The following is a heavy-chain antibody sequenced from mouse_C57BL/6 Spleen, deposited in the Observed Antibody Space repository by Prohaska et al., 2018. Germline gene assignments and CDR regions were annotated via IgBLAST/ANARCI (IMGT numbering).Heavy chain of an antibody. J-gene: IGHJ3*01. V-gene: IGHV1-26*01. D-gene: IGHD1-1*01. CDR3: ARRRYYVGIWFAY. Sequence: GYKFTDYYMNWVKQSHGKSLEWIGDINPNNGGTSYNQKFKGKATLTVDKSSSTSYMELRSLTSEDSAVYYCARRRYYVGIWFAYWGQVTLVTVSA. CDR1: GYKFTDYY. CDR2: INPNNGGT.